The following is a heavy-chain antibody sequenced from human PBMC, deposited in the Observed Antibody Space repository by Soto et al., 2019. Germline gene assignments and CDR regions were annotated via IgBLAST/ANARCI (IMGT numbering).Heavy chain of an antibody. CDR1: GVSIRSGNYY. Sequence: SETLSLTCTVTGVSIRSGNYYWSWIRQPPGKGLEWIGYIYYSWSTYYNPSLKSRVTISVDTSKNQFSLKLSSVTAADTAVYYCALTGYYDVDYWGQGTLVTVS. CDR2: IYYSWST. V-gene: IGHV4-30-4*01. CDR3: ALTGYYDVDY. J-gene: IGHJ4*02. D-gene: IGHD3-9*01.